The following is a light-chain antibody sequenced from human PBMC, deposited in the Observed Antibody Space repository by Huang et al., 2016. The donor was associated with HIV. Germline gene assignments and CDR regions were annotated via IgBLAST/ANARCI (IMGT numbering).Light chain of an antibody. CDR3: QQYYASPQT. V-gene: IGKV4-1*01. CDR1: QSVFSTSTNKDY. CDR2: WDS. Sequence: DIVMAQSPVSLAVSLGERATLTCRSSQSVFSTSTNKDYLAWFQQKPGKPPKLLLFWDSTREVGVPDRFSGSGSGTHFTLTIANLEADDAAIYYCQQYYASPQTFGQGTRV. J-gene: IGKJ1*01.